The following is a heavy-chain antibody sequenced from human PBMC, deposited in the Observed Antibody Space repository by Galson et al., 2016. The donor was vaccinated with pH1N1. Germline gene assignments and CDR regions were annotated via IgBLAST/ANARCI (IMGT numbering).Heavy chain of an antibody. CDR2: LSNNGGST. J-gene: IGHJ4*02. CDR1: GFTFRDYA. D-gene: IGHD4-11*01. Sequence: SLRLSCAASGFTFRDYAMTWVRQAPGKGLEWVSSLSNNGGSTFYANSVKGRFTISRDNSKNILYLQMKSLRAEDTALYYCARDRRPFGDYSQDFDNWDQVTLVVVSS. CDR3: ARDRRPFGDYSQDFDN. V-gene: IGHV3-23*01.